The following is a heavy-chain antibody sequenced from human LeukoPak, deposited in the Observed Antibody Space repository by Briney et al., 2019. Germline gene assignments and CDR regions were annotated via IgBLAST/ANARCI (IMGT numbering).Heavy chain of an antibody. J-gene: IGHJ4*02. D-gene: IGHD1-26*01. CDR3: ARDTIVGGRADFDF. V-gene: IGHV1-2*02. CDR1: GYTFTIYY. CDR2: INPNSGAT. Sequence: ASVTVSCKASGYTFTIYYMHWVRQAPGQGREWMGWINPNSGATYYAQNFQGRVTLTRDTSISTAYMELSSLRSDDTAVFYCARDTIVGGRADFDFWGQGTLVTVSS.